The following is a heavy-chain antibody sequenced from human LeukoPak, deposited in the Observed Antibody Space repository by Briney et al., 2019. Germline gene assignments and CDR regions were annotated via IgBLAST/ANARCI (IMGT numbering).Heavy chain of an antibody. CDR2: INSDGRTT. Sequence: GGSLRLSCAAAGFTFSSYWMHWVRQAPGKGLVWVSRINSDGRTTNCADSVKGRFTISRDNATDTLYLQMNSLSAEDTAVYYCARDPYNSGPGRAFDIWGQGTMVTVSS. CDR1: GFTFSSYW. J-gene: IGHJ3*02. CDR3: ARDPYNSGPGRAFDI. D-gene: IGHD6-19*01. V-gene: IGHV3-74*01.